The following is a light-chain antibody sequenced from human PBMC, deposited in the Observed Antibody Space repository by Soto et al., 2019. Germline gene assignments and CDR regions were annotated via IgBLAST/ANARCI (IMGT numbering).Light chain of an antibody. CDR1: QSISSK. CDR3: QQYDKWPPT. J-gene: IGKJ4*01. CDR2: GAS. Sequence: EIKMAQSPDTLSVSPGERATLSCRASQSISSKLAWYQQRPGQAPRLLIYGASTRATGVPVRLRGGGSGTEFTLTISGLQSEDFAVYCCQQYDKWPPTFGGGTKVDIK. V-gene: IGKV3-15*01.